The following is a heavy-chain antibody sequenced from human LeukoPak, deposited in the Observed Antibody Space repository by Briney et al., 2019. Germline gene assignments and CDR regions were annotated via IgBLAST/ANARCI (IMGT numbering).Heavy chain of an antibody. CDR3: ARLPYCGGDCYPNWFDT. V-gene: IGHV5-51*01. CDR2: IYPGDSAT. Sequence: PGESLKISCKGSGYSFTNYWIGWVRQMPGKGLELMGVIYPGDSATRYSPSFQGQVAISVDKSIRTAYLQWSSLKASDIATYYCARLPYCGGDCYPNWFDTWGQGTLVTVSS. D-gene: IGHD2-21*02. CDR1: GYSFTNYW. J-gene: IGHJ5*02.